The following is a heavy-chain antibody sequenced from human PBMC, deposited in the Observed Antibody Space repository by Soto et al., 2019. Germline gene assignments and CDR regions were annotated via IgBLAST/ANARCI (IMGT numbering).Heavy chain of an antibody. CDR3: ARKTGVLDAFDI. V-gene: IGHV4-28*01. J-gene: IGHJ3*02. D-gene: IGHD2-8*01. Sequence: QVQLQESGPGLVKPSDTLSHTCAVSGYSIRSSNWWGWIRQPPGKGLEWIGYIYYSGRTYYNPSLKSRVTMSLDTSKNQFSLKLSSVTAVDTAVYYCARKTGVLDAFDIWGQGTMVTVSS. CDR2: IYYSGRT. CDR1: GYSIRSSNW.